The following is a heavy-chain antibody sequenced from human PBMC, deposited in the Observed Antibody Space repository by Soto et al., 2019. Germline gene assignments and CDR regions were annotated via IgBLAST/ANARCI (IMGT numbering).Heavy chain of an antibody. D-gene: IGHD3-16*01. CDR2: ISTYSGDT. CDR3: ARHHVHASSDNWFDP. V-gene: IGHV1-18*01. J-gene: IGHJ5*02. Sequence: QVHLVQSGVEVKTPGASVKVSCQASGYTFFTYDISWVRQAPGQGLEWMGWISTYSGDTKYAQKFQGRLTITTDTSTTNAYLELRSLRSDDTAVYYRARHHVHASSDNWFDPGGQGTLVTVSA. CDR1: GYTFFTYD.